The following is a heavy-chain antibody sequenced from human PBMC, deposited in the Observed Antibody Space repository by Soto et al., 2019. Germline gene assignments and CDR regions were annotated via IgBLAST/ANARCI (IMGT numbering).Heavy chain of an antibody. J-gene: IGHJ4*02. D-gene: IGHD6-13*01. CDR1: GFTFSSYA. Sequence: GGSLRLSCAASGFTFSSYAMSWVRQAPGKGLEWVSAISGSGGSTYYADSVKGRFTISRDNSKNTLYLQMNSLRAEDTAVYYCAKDGGAGYSSSWYSDYWGQGTLVTVSS. CDR3: AKDGGAGYSSSWYSDY. V-gene: IGHV3-23*01. CDR2: ISGSGGST.